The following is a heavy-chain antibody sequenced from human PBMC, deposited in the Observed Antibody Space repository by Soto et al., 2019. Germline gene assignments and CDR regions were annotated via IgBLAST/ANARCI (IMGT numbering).Heavy chain of an antibody. V-gene: IGHV1-69*01. J-gene: IGHJ6*02. CDR1: GGTFNKYA. CDR2: IIPVYGTP. D-gene: IGHD2-15*01. CDR3: SIVTAYGMDV. Sequence: QVQLEQSGAEVKKPGPSLTVSCKATGGTFNKYAISWVRQAPGQGLEWMAGIIPVYGTPNYAQRFQDRVTISADESTTTAYMEVNSLTSEDTAIYYCSIVTAYGMDVWGPGPTVIVS.